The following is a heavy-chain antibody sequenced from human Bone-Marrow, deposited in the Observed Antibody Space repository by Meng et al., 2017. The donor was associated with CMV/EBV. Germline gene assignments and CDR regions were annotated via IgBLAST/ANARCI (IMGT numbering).Heavy chain of an antibody. V-gene: IGHV3-43*01. Sequence: GESLKISCAASGFTFDDYTMHWVRQAPGKALEWVSLISRDGRAAYYGDSVKDRFTISRDNSKNSFFLQMNSLRSEDTAVYYCAKGGQWLITSWGQGTLVTVSS. CDR3: AKGGQWLITS. D-gene: IGHD6-19*01. J-gene: IGHJ5*02. CDR2: ISRDGRAA. CDR1: GFTFDDYT.